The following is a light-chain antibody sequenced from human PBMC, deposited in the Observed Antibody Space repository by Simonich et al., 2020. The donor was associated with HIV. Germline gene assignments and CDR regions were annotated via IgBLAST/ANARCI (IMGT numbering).Light chain of an antibody. Sequence: EIVLTQSPGTLSLSPGEGATLSCRASQRVSRNLAWYQQKPGQAPRLLIYGASTRATGIPARFSGSGSGTEFTLTISSMQSEDFAVYYCQQYNSWPPWTFGQGTKVEIK. CDR3: QQYNSWPPWT. CDR1: QRVSRN. J-gene: IGKJ1*01. CDR2: GAS. V-gene: IGKV3-15*01.